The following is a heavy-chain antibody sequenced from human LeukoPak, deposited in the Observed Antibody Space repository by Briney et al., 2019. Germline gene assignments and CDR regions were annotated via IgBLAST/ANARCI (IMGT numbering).Heavy chain of an antibody. CDR2: INPNTGGT. CDR3: ARSRFYYESSGPADYYFDY. D-gene: IGHD3-22*01. V-gene: IGHV1-2*02. Sequence: ASVKVSCKASGYTFTGHYMHWVRQAPGQGLEWMGWINPNTGGTKYAQKFRGRVTMTRDTSISSVYMELSRLRSDDTSVFYCARSRFYYESSGPADYYFDYWGQGTLVTVSS. J-gene: IGHJ4*02. CDR1: GYTFTGHY.